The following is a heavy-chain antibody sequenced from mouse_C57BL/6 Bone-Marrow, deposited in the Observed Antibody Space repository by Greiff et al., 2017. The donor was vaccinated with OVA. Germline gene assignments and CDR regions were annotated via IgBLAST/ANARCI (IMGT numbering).Heavy chain of an antibody. CDR3: ARPYYGLLYAMDY. J-gene: IGHJ4*01. CDR1: GYTFTSYW. V-gene: IGHV1-64*01. CDR2: IHPNSGST. Sequence: QVQLQQPGAELVKPGASVKLSCKASGYTFTSYWMHWVKQRPGQGLEWIGMIHPNSGSTNYNEKFKSQATLTVDKSSSTAYMHLSSLTSEDSAVYYCARPYYGLLYAMDYWGQGTSVTVSS. D-gene: IGHD2-10*01.